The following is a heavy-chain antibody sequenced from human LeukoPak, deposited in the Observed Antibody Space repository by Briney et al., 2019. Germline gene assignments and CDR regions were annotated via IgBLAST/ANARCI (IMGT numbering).Heavy chain of an antibody. Sequence: GGSLRLSCAASGFTFSSYSMNWVRQAPGKGLEWVSSISSSSGYIYYADSVKGRFTISRDKAKNSLYLQMNILRAKDTAVYYFVRSLRNGPNLMRYWGQGTLVTVSS. CDR3: VRSLRNGPNLMRY. CDR2: ISSSSGYI. V-gene: IGHV3-21*01. D-gene: IGHD5-24*01. J-gene: IGHJ4*02. CDR1: GFTFSSYS.